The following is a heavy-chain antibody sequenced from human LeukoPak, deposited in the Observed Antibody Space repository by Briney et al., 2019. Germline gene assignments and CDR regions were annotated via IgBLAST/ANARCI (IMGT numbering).Heavy chain of an antibody. V-gene: IGHV4-39*07. CDR3: ARDKTYYYGSGSYSDY. CDR1: GGSISSSSYY. CDR2: IYYSGST. Sequence: SETLSLTCTVSGGSISSSSYYWGWIRQPPGTGLEWIGSIYYSGSTYYNPSLKSRVTISVDTSKNQFSLKLSSVTAADTTVYYCARDKTYYYGSGSYSDYWGQGTLVTVSS. J-gene: IGHJ4*02. D-gene: IGHD3-10*01.